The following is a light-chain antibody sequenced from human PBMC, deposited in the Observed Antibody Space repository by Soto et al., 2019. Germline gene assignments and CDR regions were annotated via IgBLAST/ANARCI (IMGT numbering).Light chain of an antibody. J-gene: IGKJ1*01. V-gene: IGKV3-15*01. CDR2: GAS. CDR1: QSVSSN. CDR3: QQYNNWPPRT. Sequence: EIVMTQSPATLSVSPGERATLSCRASQSVSSNLAWYQQKPGQSPRLLIYGASTRATGIQARFSGSGSGTEFTLTISSLQSEDFAVYYCQQYNNWPPRTFGQWTKVEIK.